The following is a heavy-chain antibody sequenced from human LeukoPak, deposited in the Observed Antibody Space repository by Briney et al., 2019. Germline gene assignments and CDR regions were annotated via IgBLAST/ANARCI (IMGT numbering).Heavy chain of an antibody. V-gene: IGHV3-23*01. CDR3: ARRITVGTRYFDS. Sequence: GGSLRLSGAASGFTFSTSVMSWVRQAPGKGLEWVSTFSGSSGNTYYADSVKGRFTISRDNSKNTLYLQMNSLSAEDTAVFYCARRITVGTRYFDSWGQGTLVTVSS. CDR1: GFTFSTSV. J-gene: IGHJ4*02. D-gene: IGHD4-23*01. CDR2: FSGSSGNT.